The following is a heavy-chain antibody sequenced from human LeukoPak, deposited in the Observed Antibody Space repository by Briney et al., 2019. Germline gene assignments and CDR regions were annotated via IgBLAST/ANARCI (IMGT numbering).Heavy chain of an antibody. D-gene: IGHD1-1*01. Sequence: KYGESLKISCKGSGYSFTSYWIGWVRQMPGKGLEWMGIIYPGDSDTRYSPSFQGQVTISADKSISTAYLQWSSLKASATAMYYCARTSGAWKDYFDFWGQGTLVTVSS. CDR3: ARTSGAWKDYFDF. CDR1: GYSFTSYW. J-gene: IGHJ4*02. V-gene: IGHV5-51*01. CDR2: IYPGDSDT.